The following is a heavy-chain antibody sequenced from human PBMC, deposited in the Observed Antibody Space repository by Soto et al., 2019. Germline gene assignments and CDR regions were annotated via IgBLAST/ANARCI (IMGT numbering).Heavy chain of an antibody. CDR1: GGSFSGYY. CDR3: ARGVDGSGYYYYYYMGV. J-gene: IGHJ6*03. D-gene: IGHD3-10*01. V-gene: IGHV4-34*01. CDR2: INQSGST. Sequence: QVQLQQWGAGLLKPSETLSLTCAVYGGSFSGYYWSWIRQPPGKGLEWIGEINQSGSTNYNPSLKSRVTISVDTSKNQFSLKLSSVTAADTAVYYCARGVDGSGYYYYYYMGVWGKGTTVTVSS.